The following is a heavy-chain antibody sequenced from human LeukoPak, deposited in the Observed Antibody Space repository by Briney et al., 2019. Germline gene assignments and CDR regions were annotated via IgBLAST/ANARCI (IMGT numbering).Heavy chain of an antibody. CDR2: IRYDGSNK. D-gene: IGHD5/OR15-5a*01. J-gene: IGHJ6*02. CDR1: GFTFSTYG. V-gene: IGHV3-30*02. Sequence: GGSLRLSCAASGFTFSTYGMHWVRQAPGKGLEWVAFIRYDGSNKYYADSVKGRFTISRDNSKNTLYLQMNSLRAEDTAVYYCARSRSVSNYKGMDVWGQGTTVTVSS. CDR3: ARSRSVSNYKGMDV.